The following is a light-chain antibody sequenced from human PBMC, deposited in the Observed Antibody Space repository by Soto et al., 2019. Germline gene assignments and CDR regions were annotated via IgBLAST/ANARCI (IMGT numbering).Light chain of an antibody. J-gene: IGKJ5*01. V-gene: IGKV3-11*01. Sequence: EVVMSKSAATLSVSPGERATLSCRASQSFSSYLAWYQQKPGQAPRLLIYDASNRATGIPARFSGSGSGTDFTLTISSLEPEDFAVYYCQQRSNWPITFGQGTRLEI. CDR3: QQRSNWPIT. CDR1: QSFSSY. CDR2: DAS.